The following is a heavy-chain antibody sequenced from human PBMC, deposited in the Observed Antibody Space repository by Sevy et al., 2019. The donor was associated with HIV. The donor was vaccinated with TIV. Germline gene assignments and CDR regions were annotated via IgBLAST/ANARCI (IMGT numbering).Heavy chain of an antibody. CDR3: TRVQGTISAYFYFGMDV. Sequence: GGSLRLSCTGSGFTFGDYAVSWLRQAPGKGLEWVGFIRSKTYGGTTEYAASVKGRFTISREESKSMAYLQMNSLKTEDTAVYYCTRVQGTISAYFYFGMDVWGQGTTVTVSS. CDR1: GFTFGDYA. D-gene: IGHD2-21*01. CDR2: IRSKTYGGTT. V-gene: IGHV3-49*03. J-gene: IGHJ6*02.